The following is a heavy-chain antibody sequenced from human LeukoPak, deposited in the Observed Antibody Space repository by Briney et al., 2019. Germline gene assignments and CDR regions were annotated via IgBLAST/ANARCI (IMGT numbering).Heavy chain of an antibody. CDR1: GGSVSSGSYY. CDR3: ARLKAWFDP. V-gene: IGHV4-61*01. Sequence: PSETLSLTCTVSGGSVSSGSYYWSWIRQPPGKGLEWIGYIYYSGSTNYNPSLKSRVTISVDTSKNQFSLKLSSVTAADTAVYYCARLKAWFDPWGQGTLVTVSS. CDR2: IYYSGST. J-gene: IGHJ5*02.